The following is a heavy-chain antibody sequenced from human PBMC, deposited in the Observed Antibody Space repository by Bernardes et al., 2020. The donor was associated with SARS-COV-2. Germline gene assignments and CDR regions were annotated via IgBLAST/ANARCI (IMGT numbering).Heavy chain of an antibody. J-gene: IGHJ6*02. D-gene: IGHD6-6*01. CDR1: GFTFSKNA. CDR2: ISAIGGST. Sequence: GGPLRLSCVASGFTFSKNAMTWVRRVPGKGLEWVSAISAIGGSTYYAESVKGRFTISRDNSRNTLYLEMNSLRAEDTAVYYCSKNAKYSSSSMEVWGQGTTVTVS. CDR3: SKNAKYSSSSMEV. V-gene: IGHV3-23*01.